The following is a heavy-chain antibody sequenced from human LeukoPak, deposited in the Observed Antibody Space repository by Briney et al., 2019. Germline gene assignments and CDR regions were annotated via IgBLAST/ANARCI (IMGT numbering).Heavy chain of an antibody. CDR1: GGSFSGYY. CDR3: ARLWYYYDSSGYYYYYGMDV. Sequence: PSETLSLTCAVYGGSFSGYYWSWIRQPPGKGLEWIGYIYYSGSTNYNPSLKSRVTISVDTSKNQFSLKLSSVTAADTAVYYCARLWYYYDSSGYYYYYGMDVWGQGTTVTVSS. D-gene: IGHD3-22*01. J-gene: IGHJ6*02. V-gene: IGHV4-59*01. CDR2: IYYSGST.